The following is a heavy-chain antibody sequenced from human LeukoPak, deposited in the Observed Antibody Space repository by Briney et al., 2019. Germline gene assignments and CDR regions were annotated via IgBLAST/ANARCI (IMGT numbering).Heavy chain of an antibody. CDR3: ARDGVAGTYYFDY. D-gene: IGHD6-19*01. J-gene: IGHJ4*02. Sequence: GASVKVSCKASGSTFTTYYIHWVRQAPGQGLEWMGIINPSGGSTSSPQKFQGRVTMTRDTSTSTAYMELSSLRSEDTAVYFCARDGVAGTYYFDYWGQGTPVTVSS. V-gene: IGHV1-46*01. CDR2: INPSGGST. CDR1: GSTFTTYY.